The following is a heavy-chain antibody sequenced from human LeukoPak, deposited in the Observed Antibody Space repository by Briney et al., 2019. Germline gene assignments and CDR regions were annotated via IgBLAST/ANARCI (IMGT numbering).Heavy chain of an antibody. J-gene: IGHJ5*02. Sequence: GGSLRLSCVASGFTFSSYWVTWVRQAPGKGLEWVGNIKQDGSEKYYLDSVKGRFTISRENAKNSLYLQMNSLRAGDTAVYYCARDVAGWFDPWGQGTLVTVSS. CDR1: GFTFSSYW. V-gene: IGHV3-7*01. CDR3: ARDVAGWFDP. CDR2: IKQDGSEK.